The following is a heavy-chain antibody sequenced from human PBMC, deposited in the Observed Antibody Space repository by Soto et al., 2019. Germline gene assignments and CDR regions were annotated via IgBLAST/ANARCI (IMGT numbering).Heavy chain of an antibody. V-gene: IGHV1-18*04. Sequence: ASVKVSCKASGYTFTSYGISWVRQAPGQGLEWMGWISAYNGNTNYAQKLQGRVTMTTGTSTSTAYMELRSLRSDDTAVYYCARDTKDIVVVVAATGGPNDAFEIWGQGTMVTVAS. J-gene: IGHJ3*02. CDR3: ARDTKDIVVVVAATGGPNDAFEI. CDR2: ISAYNGNT. D-gene: IGHD2-15*01. CDR1: GYTFTSYG.